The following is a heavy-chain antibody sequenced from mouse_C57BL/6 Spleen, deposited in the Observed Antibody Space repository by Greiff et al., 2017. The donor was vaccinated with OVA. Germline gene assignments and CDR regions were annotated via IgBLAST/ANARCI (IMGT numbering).Heavy chain of an antibody. V-gene: IGHV1-76*01. CDR3: ARGTAQASWFAY. CDR2: IYPGSGNT. J-gene: IGHJ3*01. Sequence: VQRVESGAELVRPGASVKLSCKASGYTFTDYYINWVKQRPGQGLEWIARIYPGSGNTYYNEKFKGKATLTAEKSSSTAYMQLSSLTSEDSAVYFCARGTAQASWFAYWGQGTLVTVSA. CDR1: GYTFTDYY. D-gene: IGHD3-2*02.